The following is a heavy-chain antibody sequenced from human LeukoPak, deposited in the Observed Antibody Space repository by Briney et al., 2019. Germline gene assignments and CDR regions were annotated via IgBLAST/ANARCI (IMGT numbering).Heavy chain of an antibody. D-gene: IGHD3-16*01. J-gene: IGHJ4*02. CDR3: ARKSQWGPFDY. V-gene: IGHV1-46*01. Sequence: ASVKVSCKASGYTFTSYYMHWVRQAPGQGLECMGIINPSGGSTSYAQKFQGRVTMTRDTSTSTVYMELSSLRSEDTAVYYCARKSQWGPFDYWGQGTLVTVSS. CDR2: INPSGGST. CDR1: GYTFTSYY.